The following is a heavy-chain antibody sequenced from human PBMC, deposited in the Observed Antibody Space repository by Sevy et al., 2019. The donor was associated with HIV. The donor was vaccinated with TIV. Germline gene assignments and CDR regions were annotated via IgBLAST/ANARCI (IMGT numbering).Heavy chain of an antibody. Sequence: GGSLRLSCAASGFTFSRHVMSWVRQAPGKGLEWVSGISGRGSNTFYADSVKGRFTISRDNSKNTLDLQTSSLRAEDTALYHCAKDGTLTAIPSHSDYWGRGTLVTVSS. CDR2: ISGRGSNT. V-gene: IGHV3-23*01. CDR1: GFTFSRHV. D-gene: IGHD2-21*02. CDR3: AKDGTLTAIPSHSDY. J-gene: IGHJ4*02.